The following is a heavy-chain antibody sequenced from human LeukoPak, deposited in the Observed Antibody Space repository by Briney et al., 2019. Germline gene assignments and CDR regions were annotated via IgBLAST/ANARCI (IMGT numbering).Heavy chain of an antibody. J-gene: IGHJ2*01. CDR1: GDSVSSNSGA. V-gene: IGHV6-1*01. CDR3: AREEWLLPAGWYFDL. Sequence: SQTLSLTCAISGDSVSSNSGAWHWIRQSPSRGLEWLGRTYYRSKWYNDYAASVKSRIIVNPDTSKNQFSLKLSSVTAADTAVYYCAREEWLLPAGWYFDLWGRGTLVTVSS. D-gene: IGHD3-3*01. CDR2: TYYRSKWYN.